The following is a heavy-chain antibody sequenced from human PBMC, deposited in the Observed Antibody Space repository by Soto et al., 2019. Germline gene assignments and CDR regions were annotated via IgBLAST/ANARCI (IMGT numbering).Heavy chain of an antibody. D-gene: IGHD2-2*01. CDR3: ASLRWDIVVVPAAPYYYYGMDV. CDR2: ISYDGSNK. J-gene: IGHJ6*02. CDR1: GFTFSSYV. Sequence: GGSLRLSCAASGFTFSSYVMHWVRQAPGKGLEWVAVISYDGSNKYYADSVKGRFTISRDNSKNTLYLQMNSLRAEDTAVYYCASLRWDIVVVPAAPYYYYGMDVWGQGTTVTVSS. V-gene: IGHV3-30*03.